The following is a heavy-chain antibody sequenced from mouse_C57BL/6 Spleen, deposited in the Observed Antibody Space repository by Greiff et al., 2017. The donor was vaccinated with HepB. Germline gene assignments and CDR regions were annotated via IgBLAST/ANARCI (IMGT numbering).Heavy chain of an antibody. CDR2: ISDGGSYT. CDR3: ARVYGNYFAY. CDR1: GFTFSSYA. Sequence: EVKLMESGGGLVKPGGSLKLSCAASGFTFSSYAMSWVRQTPEKRLEWVATISDGGSYTYYPDNVKGRFTISRDNAKNNLYLQMSHLKSEDTAMYYCARVYGNYFAYWGQGTLVTVSA. J-gene: IGHJ3*01. D-gene: IGHD2-1*01. V-gene: IGHV5-4*03.